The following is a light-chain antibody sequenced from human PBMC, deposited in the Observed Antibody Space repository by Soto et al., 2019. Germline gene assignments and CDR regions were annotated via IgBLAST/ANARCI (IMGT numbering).Light chain of an antibody. CDR2: GAS. Sequence: IVMTQSPATLSVSPWERATLSCRASQSVSSNLAWYQQTPGQAPRVLIYGASTRATGIPTSFSGSGSGTEFTLTISSLQSEDSAVYYCQQYNNWPWTFGQGTKVDIK. CDR3: QQYNNWPWT. J-gene: IGKJ1*01. CDR1: QSVSSN. V-gene: IGKV3-15*01.